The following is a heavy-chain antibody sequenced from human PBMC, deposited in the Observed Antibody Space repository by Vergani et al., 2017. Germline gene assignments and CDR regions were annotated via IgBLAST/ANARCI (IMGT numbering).Heavy chain of an antibody. CDR3: ARSHGEYYYGMDV. V-gene: IGHV4-34*01. CDR1: GGSFSGYY. Sequence: QVQLQQWGAGLLKPSETLSLTCAVYGGSFSGYYWSWIRQPPGKGLEWIGENNHSGSTNYNPSLKSRVTISVDTSKNQFSLKLSSGTAADTAVYYCARSHGEYYYGMDVWGQGTTVTVSS. J-gene: IGHJ6*02. D-gene: IGHD7-27*01. CDR2: NNHSGST.